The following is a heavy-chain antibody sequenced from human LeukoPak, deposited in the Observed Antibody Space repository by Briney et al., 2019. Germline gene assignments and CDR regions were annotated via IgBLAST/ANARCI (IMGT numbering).Heavy chain of an antibody. Sequence: GGSLRLSCAASGFTVSSNYMTWVRQAPGKGLVWVSRISGDARTTTYADSVKGRFTIFRDNAKNTLYLQMNSLRAEDTALYYCVRDRAVAGTEDFYFDFWGQGTLVTVSS. CDR1: GFTVSSNY. CDR2: ISGDARTT. CDR3: VRDRAVAGTEDFYFDF. J-gene: IGHJ4*02. D-gene: IGHD6-19*01. V-gene: IGHV3-74*01.